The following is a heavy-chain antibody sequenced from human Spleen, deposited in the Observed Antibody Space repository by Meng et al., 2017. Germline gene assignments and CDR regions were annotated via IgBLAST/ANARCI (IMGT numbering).Heavy chain of an antibody. J-gene: IGHJ4*02. CDR1: GFTFSSYA. Sequence: EVQLVESGGGLVQPGGSLRLSCAASGFTFSSYAMSWVRQAPGKGLEWVSVISGSGDNTYYADSVKGRFTISRDNSKNPLYLQMDSLRADDTAIFYCARLYSSSEGRHWGQGALVVASS. V-gene: IGHV3-23*04. CDR2: ISGSGDNT. CDR3: ARLYSSSEGRH. D-gene: IGHD6-6*01.